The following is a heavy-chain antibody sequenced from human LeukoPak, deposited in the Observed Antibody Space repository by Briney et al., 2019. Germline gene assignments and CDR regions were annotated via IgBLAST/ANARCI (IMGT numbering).Heavy chain of an antibody. V-gene: IGHV4-39*01. D-gene: IGHD6-13*01. Sequence: SETLSLTCTVSGGSINSDNYYWGWIRQPPGKGLEWIGSIYYSGGTYYNPSLKSRVTISVDTSKNQFSLKLSSVTAADTAVYYCARHRGIAAPRRWYFDYWGQGTLVTVSS. J-gene: IGHJ4*02. CDR3: ARHRGIAAPRRWYFDY. CDR1: GGSINSDNYY. CDR2: IYYSGGT.